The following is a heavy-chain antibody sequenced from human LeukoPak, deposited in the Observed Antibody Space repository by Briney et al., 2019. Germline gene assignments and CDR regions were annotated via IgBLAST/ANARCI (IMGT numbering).Heavy chain of an antibody. CDR3: ARVTGYMIEDYFDY. CDR2: IYYSGSP. Sequence: SETLSLTCTVSGGSISSSSYYWGWIRQPPGKGLEWIGSIYYSGSPYYNPSLKSRVTISVDTSKKQFSLKLSSVTAADTAVYYCARVTGYMIEDYFDYWGQGTLVTVSS. CDR1: GGSISSSSYY. V-gene: IGHV4-39*07. J-gene: IGHJ4*02. D-gene: IGHD3-22*01.